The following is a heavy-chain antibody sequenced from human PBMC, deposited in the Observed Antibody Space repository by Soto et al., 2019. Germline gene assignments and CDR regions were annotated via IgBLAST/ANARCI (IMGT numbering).Heavy chain of an antibody. V-gene: IGHV4-59*11. Sequence: QVQMQESGPGLVKPSETLSLTCTVSSGSISPHYWSWIRQPPGKALEWTGFINYSGNTVYNPSLKSRVTVSIETSNNQISLKVRSVTAADTALYYCARANGDTYSYSYFDNWGQGTLVTVSS. CDR2: INYSGNT. J-gene: IGHJ4*02. CDR3: ARANGDTYSYSYFDN. CDR1: SGSISPHY. D-gene: IGHD5-18*01.